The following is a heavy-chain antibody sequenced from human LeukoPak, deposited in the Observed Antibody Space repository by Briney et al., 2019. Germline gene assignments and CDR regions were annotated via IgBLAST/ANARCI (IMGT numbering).Heavy chain of an antibody. D-gene: IGHD3-22*01. CDR3: ARARYYYDSSGYYYGYYFDY. CDR1: GFTFSDYY. V-gene: IGHV3-11*04. CDR2: ISSSGSTI. J-gene: IGHJ4*02. Sequence: PGGSLRLSCAASGFTFSDYYMSWIRQAPGKGLEWVSYISSSGSTIYYADSVKGRFTISRDNAKNSLYLQMNSLRAEDTAVYYCARARYYYDSSGYYYGYYFDYWGQGTLVTVSS.